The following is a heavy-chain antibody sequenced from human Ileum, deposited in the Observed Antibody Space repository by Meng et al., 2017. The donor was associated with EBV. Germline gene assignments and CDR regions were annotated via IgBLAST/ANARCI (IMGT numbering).Heavy chain of an antibody. V-gene: IGHV4-34*12. CDR2: IVHGGCP. D-gene: IGHD2-8*02. CDR3: ARRPTGIDY. J-gene: IGHJ4*02. CDR1: ALSLMSAY. Sequence: PSVSLTCHRPVRALSLMSAYLSWIRQPAGKRLEWIGEIVHGGCPSYNTSLTNRVTLSKDRSKNQLPLMLWSMTAADTAGHRCARRPTGIDYWGQGTLVTVSS.